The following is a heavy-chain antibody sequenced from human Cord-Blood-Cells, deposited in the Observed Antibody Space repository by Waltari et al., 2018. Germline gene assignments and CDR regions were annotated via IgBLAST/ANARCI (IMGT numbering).Heavy chain of an antibody. CDR1: GYTFTGYY. J-gene: IGHJ4*02. V-gene: IGHV1-2*04. Sequence: QVQLVQSGAEVKKPGASVKVPCKASGYTFTGYYMHWVRQAPGQGLEWMGWINPNSGGTNYAQKFQGWVTMTRDTSISTAYMELSRLRSDDTAVYYCARGRGYGLGIENFDYWGQGTLVTVSS. CDR3: ARGRGYGLGIENFDY. CDR2: INPNSGGT. D-gene: IGHD7-27*01.